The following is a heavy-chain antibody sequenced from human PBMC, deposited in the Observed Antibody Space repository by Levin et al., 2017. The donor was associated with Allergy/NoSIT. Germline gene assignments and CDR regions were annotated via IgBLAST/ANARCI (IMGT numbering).Heavy chain of an antibody. Sequence: PGGSLRLSCAASGFTFSNYAMSWVRQIPGKGLEWVSAISGSGGSTYYADSVKGRFTISRDSSMVSLQMNSLRADDTAVYYCARGRSGYSRDNWFDPWGQGTLVTVSS. CDR2: ISGSGGST. CDR1: GFTFSNYA. J-gene: IGHJ5*02. D-gene: IGHD6-13*01. CDR3: ARGRSGYSRDNWFDP. V-gene: IGHV3-23*01.